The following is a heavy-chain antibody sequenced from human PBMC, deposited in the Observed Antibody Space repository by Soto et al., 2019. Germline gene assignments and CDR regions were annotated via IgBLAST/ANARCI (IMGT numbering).Heavy chain of an antibody. CDR2: IYYSGST. V-gene: IGHV4-39*01. Sequence: QLQLQESGPGLVKPSETLSLTCTVSGGSISSSSYYWGWIRQPPGKGLEWIGSIYYSGSTYYNPSLKSRVTISVDTSKNQFSLKLSSVTAADTAVYYCASADNIVATYGGQGWSFDYWGQGTLVTVSS. CDR1: GGSISSSSYY. D-gene: IGHD5-12*01. CDR3: ASADNIVATYGGQGWSFDY. J-gene: IGHJ4*02.